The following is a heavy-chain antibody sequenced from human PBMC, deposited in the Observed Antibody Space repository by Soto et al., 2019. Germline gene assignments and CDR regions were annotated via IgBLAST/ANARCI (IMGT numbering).Heavy chain of an antibody. CDR2: IYPGDSDT. D-gene: IGHD3-22*01. V-gene: IGHV5-51*01. Sequence: GESLKISCKGSGYSFPSYWIGWVRQMPGKGLEWMGIIYPGDSDTRYSPSFQGQVTISTDKSISTAFLQWSSLKASDTAMYYCARREDHSSGYYLYNYWGQGTLVTVSS. J-gene: IGHJ4*02. CDR3: ARREDHSSGYYLYNY. CDR1: GYSFPSYW.